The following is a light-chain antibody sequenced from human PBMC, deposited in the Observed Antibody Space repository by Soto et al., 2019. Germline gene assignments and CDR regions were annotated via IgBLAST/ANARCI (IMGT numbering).Light chain of an antibody. CDR1: SSDVGSYNL. CDR2: EVN. CDR3: CSYAGQRVV. V-gene: IGLV2-23*02. Sequence: QSVLTQTASVAGSTGQSITISCTVTSSDVGSYNLVSWYQQHPGKAPKLMIYEVNKRPSGVSNRFSGYKAGNTASLTISGLKAEDEADYYCCSYAGQRVVVSGGTKLTVL. J-gene: IGLJ2*01.